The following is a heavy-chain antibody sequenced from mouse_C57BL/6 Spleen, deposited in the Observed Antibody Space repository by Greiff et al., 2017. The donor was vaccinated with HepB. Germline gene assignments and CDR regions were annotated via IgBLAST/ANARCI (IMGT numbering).Heavy chain of an antibody. V-gene: IGHV1-26*01. Sequence: VQLQQSGPELVKPGASVKISCKASGYTFTDYYMNWVKQSHGKSLEWIGDINPNNGGTSYNQKFKGKATLTVDKASSTAYMDLRSLTSEDSVVYYCASPLYCYGRIYYLDYWGQGTTLTVSA. CDR3: ASPLYCYGRIYYLDY. D-gene: IGHD1-1*01. CDR2: INPNNGGT. J-gene: IGHJ2*01. CDR1: GYTFTDYY.